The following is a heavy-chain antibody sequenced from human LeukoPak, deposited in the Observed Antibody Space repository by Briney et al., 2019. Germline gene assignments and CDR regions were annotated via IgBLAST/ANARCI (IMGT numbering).Heavy chain of an antibody. CDR1: GYTFTDYT. J-gene: IGHJ4*02. V-gene: IGHV1-3*01. Sequence: EASVNVSCKASGYTFTDYTMHWLRQAPGQRLDWMGWINGGSGNTKYSPEFQGRVTITRDTSASTAYMELSSLRSEDTAVYYCANPRYDSSGYYYVDWGQGTLVTVSS. CDR2: INGGSGNT. D-gene: IGHD3-22*01. CDR3: ANPRYDSSGYYYVD.